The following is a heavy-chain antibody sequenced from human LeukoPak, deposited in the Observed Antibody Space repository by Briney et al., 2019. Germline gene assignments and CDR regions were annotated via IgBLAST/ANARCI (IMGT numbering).Heavy chain of an antibody. J-gene: IGHJ3*02. D-gene: IGHD2-2*01. CDR3: ARVEYCSSARCPGLAFDI. CDR1: GGSISSYY. CDR2: IYTSGST. Sequence: PSETLSLTCTVSGGSISSYYWSWIRQPAGKGLEWIGRIYTSGSTNYNPSLKSRVTMSVDTSKNQFSLKLSSVTAADTAVYYCARVEYCSSARCPGLAFDIWGQGTMVIVSS. V-gene: IGHV4-4*07.